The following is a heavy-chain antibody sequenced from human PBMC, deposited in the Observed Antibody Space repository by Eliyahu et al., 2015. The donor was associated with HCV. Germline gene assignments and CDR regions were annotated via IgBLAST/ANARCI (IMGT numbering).Heavy chain of an antibody. CDR1: GFXFSDYY. CDR2: ISSSSSYT. Sequence: QVQLVEXGGGLVKPGGSLRLSCAASGFXFSDYYMXWIRQAPGKGLEWVSYISSSSSYTNYADSVKGRFTISRDNAKNSLYLQMNSLRAEDTAVYYCAAAEEDGVVVITPLFDYWGQGTLVTVSS. CDR3: AAAEEDGVVVITPLFDY. D-gene: IGHD3-22*01. V-gene: IGHV3-11*05. J-gene: IGHJ4*02.